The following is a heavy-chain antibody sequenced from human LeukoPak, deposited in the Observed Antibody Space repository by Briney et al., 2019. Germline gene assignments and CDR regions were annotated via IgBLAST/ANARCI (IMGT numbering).Heavy chain of an antibody. Sequence: GSLRLSCAASGFTFSSYSMNWVRQAPGEGLEWVSSISSSSSYIYYADSVKGRFTISRDNAKNSLYLQMNSLRAEDTAVYYCASGLAYCGGDCYGYWGQGTLVTVSS. J-gene: IGHJ4*02. CDR1: GFTFSSYS. CDR3: ASGLAYCGGDCYGY. V-gene: IGHV3-21*01. CDR2: ISSSSSYI. D-gene: IGHD2-21*02.